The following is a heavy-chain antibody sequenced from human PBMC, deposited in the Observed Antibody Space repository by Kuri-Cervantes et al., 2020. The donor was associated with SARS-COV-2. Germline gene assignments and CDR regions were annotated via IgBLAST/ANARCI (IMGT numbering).Heavy chain of an antibody. V-gene: IGHV3-48*03. CDR2: ISSSGSII. J-gene: IGHJ2*01. Sequence: GESLKISCAASGFTFSSYEMNWVRQAPGKGLEWVSYISSSGSIIYYADSVKGRFTISRDNAKNTLYLQMNSLRAEDTAVYYCARGSYCGGDCYSGWYFDLWGRGTLVTVSS. CDR1: GFTFSSYE. D-gene: IGHD2-21*02. CDR3: ARGSYCGGDCYSGWYFDL.